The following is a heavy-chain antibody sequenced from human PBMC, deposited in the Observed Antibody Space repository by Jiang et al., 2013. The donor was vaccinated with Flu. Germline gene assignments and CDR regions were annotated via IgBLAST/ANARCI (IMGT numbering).Heavy chain of an antibody. CDR3: AITPGIAVTGTGGY. Sequence: RISCKGSGYSFTTTGSVGCARCPGKAWSGWEIDPTDSNTNYSPSFQGHVTISVDKSISTAYLQWSSLKASDTAMYYCAITPGIAVTGTGGYWGQGTLVTVSS. J-gene: IGHJ4*02. D-gene: IGHD6-19*01. CDR2: IDPTDSNT. CDR1: GYSFTTTG. V-gene: IGHV5-10-1*01.